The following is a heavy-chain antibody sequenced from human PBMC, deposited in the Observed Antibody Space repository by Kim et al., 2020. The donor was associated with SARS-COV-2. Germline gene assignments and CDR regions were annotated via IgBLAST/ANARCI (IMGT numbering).Heavy chain of an antibody. D-gene: IGHD1-26*01. Sequence: GGSLRLSCAASGFTFSSYAMSWVRQAPGKGLEWVSSISDSGGSTYYADSVKGRFTISRDNSKNTLYLQMNSLRAEDTAVYYCAKQGDYYYYMDVWGKGTTVTVSS. CDR2: ISDSGGST. J-gene: IGHJ6*03. V-gene: IGHV3-23*01. CDR3: AKQGDYYYYMDV. CDR1: GFTFSSYA.